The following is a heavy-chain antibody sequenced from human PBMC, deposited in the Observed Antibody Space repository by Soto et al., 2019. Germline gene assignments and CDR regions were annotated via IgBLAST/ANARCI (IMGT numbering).Heavy chain of an antibody. J-gene: IGHJ5*01. CDR1: GGTFSSWT. Sequence: QVQLVQSGAEVKPPGSSVRVSCKASGGTFSSWTVSWVRQAPGQGLEWLGRIIPLLDRPNYAQKFQGRLTITADRSSGTAYMHPPSPGSDDTAVYFCAKAPGNSLFWFDSWGQGTLVAVSS. CDR3: AKAPGNSLFWFDS. CDR2: IIPLLDRP. V-gene: IGHV1-69*02.